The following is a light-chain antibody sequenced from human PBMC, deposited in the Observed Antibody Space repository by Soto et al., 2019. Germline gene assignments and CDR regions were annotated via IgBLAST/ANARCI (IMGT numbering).Light chain of an antibody. CDR1: QKISRN. Sequence: DIQMTQSPSSLSASVGDRVTITCRASQKISRNLNRYQQKPGEAPKLLIYGATSLHSGVPSRFSGSGSGTDFTLTISSLRPEDFAIYFCQQSYTSPRFTFGQGTKVET. CDR2: GAT. CDR3: QQSYTSPRFT. J-gene: IGKJ2*01. V-gene: IGKV1-39*01.